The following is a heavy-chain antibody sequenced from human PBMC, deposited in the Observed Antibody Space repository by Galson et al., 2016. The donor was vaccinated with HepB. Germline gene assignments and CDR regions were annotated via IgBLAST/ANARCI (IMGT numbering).Heavy chain of an antibody. Sequence: SLRLSCAASGFTVSGNDMSWVRQAPGKGLEWVSVISSGGRTHYADSVEGRFSISRDNSKNTPYLQVNSLRAEDTAVYYCARDPPRWGDYHSSGSFDHWGQGTLVTVSS. V-gene: IGHV3-66*01. CDR2: ISSGGRT. CDR3: ARDPPRWGDYHSSGSFDH. D-gene: IGHD3-22*01. J-gene: IGHJ4*02. CDR1: GFTVSGND.